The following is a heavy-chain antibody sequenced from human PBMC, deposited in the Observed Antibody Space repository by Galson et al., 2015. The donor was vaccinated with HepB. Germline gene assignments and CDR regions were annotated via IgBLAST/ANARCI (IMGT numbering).Heavy chain of an antibody. CDR1: GYTFTDYQ. Sequence: SVKVSCKASGYTFTDYQIHFVRRAPGQGLEWMGWINPNSGGTKYAQNFQGRVTMTRDTSISTAYMELRRLRSDDTAVYHCARDARGEWEVLSGAAFEIWGQGTMVTVSS. CDR3: ARDARGEWEVLSGAAFEI. V-gene: IGHV1-2*02. CDR2: INPNSGGT. D-gene: IGHD1-26*01. J-gene: IGHJ3*02.